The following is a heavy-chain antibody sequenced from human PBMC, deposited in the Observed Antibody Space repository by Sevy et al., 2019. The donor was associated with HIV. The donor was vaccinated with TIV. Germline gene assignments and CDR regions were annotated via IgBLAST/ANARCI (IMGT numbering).Heavy chain of an antibody. CDR3: ATEGSPYDTYYYYYGMDV. V-gene: IGHV3-7*01. J-gene: IGHJ6*02. Sequence: GGSLRLSCAASGFTFNSYWMSWVRQAPGKGLEWVANIKQDGSEKYYVDSVKGRFTISRDNSQNSLFLQMNTLRAEDTAVYYCATEGSPYDTYYYYYGMDVWGQGTTVTVSS. CDR2: IKQDGSEK. CDR1: GFTFNSYW. D-gene: IGHD5-12*01.